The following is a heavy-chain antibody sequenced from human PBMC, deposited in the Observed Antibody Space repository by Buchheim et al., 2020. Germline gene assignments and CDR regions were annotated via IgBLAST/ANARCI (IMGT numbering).Heavy chain of an antibody. V-gene: IGHV3-11*01. CDR2: MSGRDGGT. CDR1: GFTFSDYY. J-gene: IGHJ4*02. Sequence: QVQLVESGGGLVKPGGSLRLSCAASGFTFSDYYMSWIRLAPGKGLEWVSLMSGRDGGTFYADSAKGRFTISRDNSKDTLYLQMDNLRADDTAVYYCAKTGSWYYFDYWGQGTL. CDR3: AKTGSWYYFDY. D-gene: IGHD6-13*01.